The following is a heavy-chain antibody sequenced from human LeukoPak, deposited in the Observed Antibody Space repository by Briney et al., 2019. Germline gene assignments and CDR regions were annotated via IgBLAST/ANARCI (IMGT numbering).Heavy chain of an antibody. Sequence: GGSLRLSXAASGFTFSSYAMSWVRQAPGKGLEWVSATSGSGGSAYYADSVKGRFTISRDNSKNTLYLQMNSLRAEDTAVYYCASHVSYCSGGSCYSSGYYFDYWGQGTLVTVSS. J-gene: IGHJ4*02. V-gene: IGHV3-23*01. CDR2: TSGSGGSA. CDR1: GFTFSSYA. CDR3: ASHVSYCSGGSCYSSGYYFDY. D-gene: IGHD2-15*01.